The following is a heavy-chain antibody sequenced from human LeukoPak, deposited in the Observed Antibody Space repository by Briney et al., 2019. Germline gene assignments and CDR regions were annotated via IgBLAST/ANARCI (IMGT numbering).Heavy chain of an antibody. CDR1: GFTVSSNY. J-gene: IGHJ4*02. V-gene: IGHV3-66*01. CDR2: IYSGGRT. D-gene: IGHD3-22*01. Sequence: GGSLRLSCAASGFTVSSNYMSWVRQAPGKGLEWVSVIYSGGRTYYADSVKGRFTISRDNSKNTLYLQMNSLRAEDTAVYYCAREQSGYYDSSGYFTDWGQGTLVTVSS. CDR3: AREQSGYYDSSGYFTD.